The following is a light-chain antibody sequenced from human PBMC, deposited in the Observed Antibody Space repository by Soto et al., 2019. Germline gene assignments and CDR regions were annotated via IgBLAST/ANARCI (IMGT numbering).Light chain of an antibody. Sequence: EIVLTQSPGTLSLSPGERATLSCRASQSVGTYLAWYQQKPGQAPRLLIYGASSRATGIPDRFSGSGSGTDFTLTISRLEPEDFAVYYCQQYGGSPRTFGQGTKVDIK. CDR3: QQYGGSPRT. CDR2: GAS. V-gene: IGKV3-20*01. CDR1: QSVGTY. J-gene: IGKJ1*01.